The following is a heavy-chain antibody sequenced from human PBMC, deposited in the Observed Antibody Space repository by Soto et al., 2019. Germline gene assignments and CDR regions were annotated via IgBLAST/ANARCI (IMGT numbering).Heavy chain of an antibody. J-gene: IGHJ4*02. CDR2: IDPSDSYT. CDR1: GYSFTSYW. Sequence: PGESLKISCKGSGYSFTSYWISWVRQMPGKGLEWMGRIDPSDSYTNYSPSFQGHVTISADKSISTAYLQWSSLKASDTAMYYCARQGYRYYYDSSGYSFDYWGQGNLVTVSS. CDR3: ARQGYRYYYDSSGYSFDY. V-gene: IGHV5-10-1*01. D-gene: IGHD3-22*01.